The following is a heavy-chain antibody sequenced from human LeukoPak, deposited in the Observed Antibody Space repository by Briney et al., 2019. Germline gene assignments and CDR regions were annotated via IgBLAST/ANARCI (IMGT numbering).Heavy chain of an antibody. CDR2: ISWNSGSI. D-gene: IGHD3-22*01. Sequence: GRSLRLSCAASGFTFDDYAMHWVRQAPGKGLEWVSGISWNSGSIGYADSVKGRFTISRDNSENIVYLQMTNLRPEDTALYYCAKDRPNYYETSGPLEGDALDTWGQGTMVIVSS. V-gene: IGHV3-9*01. CDR1: GFTFDDYA. J-gene: IGHJ3*02. CDR3: AKDRPNYYETSGPLEGDALDT.